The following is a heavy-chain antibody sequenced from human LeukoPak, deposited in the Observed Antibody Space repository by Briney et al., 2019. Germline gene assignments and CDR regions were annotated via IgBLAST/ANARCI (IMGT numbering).Heavy chain of an antibody. D-gene: IGHD2-2*01. CDR3: ARGYCSSTSCSIDY. Sequence: VASVKVSCKASGYTFTGYYMQWVRQAPGHGLECMGRISPSRGGTNYAQKFQGRVTMTRDTSISTAYMELSRLRSDDTAVYYCARGYCSSTSCSIDYWGQGTLVTVSS. CDR2: ISPSRGGT. V-gene: IGHV1-2*06. CDR1: GYTFTGYY. J-gene: IGHJ4*02.